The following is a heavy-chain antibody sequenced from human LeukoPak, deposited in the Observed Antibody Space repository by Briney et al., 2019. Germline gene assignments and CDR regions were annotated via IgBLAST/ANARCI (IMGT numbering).Heavy chain of an antibody. V-gene: IGHV3-66*01. Sequence: GGSLRLSCAASGFTVSSNYMSWVRQAPGRGLEWVSVIYSGGSTYYADSVKGRFTISRDNSKNTLYLQMNSLRAEDTAVYYCARELRYFDWLLSHYYYYYYGMDVWGQGTTVTVSS. D-gene: IGHD3-9*01. CDR2: IYSGGST. CDR3: ARELRYFDWLLSHYYYYYYGMDV. CDR1: GFTVSSNY. J-gene: IGHJ6*02.